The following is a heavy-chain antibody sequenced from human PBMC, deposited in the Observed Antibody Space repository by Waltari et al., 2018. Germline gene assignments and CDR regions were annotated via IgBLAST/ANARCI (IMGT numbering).Heavy chain of an antibody. CDR3: ARQWAVEATDY. CDR1: GGSISSGSYY. J-gene: IGHJ4*02. Sequence: QLQLQESGPGLVKPSETLSLTCTVSGGSISSGSYYWAWIRQPPGRGLEWIGSISYSGNTSYKPSLKSRVTISADTSKNQFSRRLSSVTAADTSVYYCARQWAVEATDYWGQGTLVTVSS. CDR2: ISYSGNT. V-gene: IGHV4-39*01. D-gene: IGHD2-15*01.